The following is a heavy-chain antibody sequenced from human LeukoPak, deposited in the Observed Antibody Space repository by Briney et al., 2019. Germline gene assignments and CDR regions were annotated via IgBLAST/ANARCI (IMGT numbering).Heavy chain of an antibody. J-gene: IGHJ4*02. D-gene: IGHD2-2*01. CDR2: IKQDGSEK. CDR3: AKSQIGYCSSASCFYFDY. Sequence: PGGSLRLSCAASGFTFSSYWMSWVRQAPGKGLEWVANIKQDGSEKYYVDSVKGRFTISRDNAKNSLYLQMNSLRAEDTAVYYCAKSQIGYCSSASCFYFDYWGQGNLVTVSS. V-gene: IGHV3-7*01. CDR1: GFTFSSYW.